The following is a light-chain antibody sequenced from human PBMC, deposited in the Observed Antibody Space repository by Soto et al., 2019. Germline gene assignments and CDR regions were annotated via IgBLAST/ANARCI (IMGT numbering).Light chain of an antibody. J-gene: IGKJ1*01. CDR3: QQYGNSPWT. V-gene: IGKV3-20*01. Sequence: EIVLTQSPGTLSLSPGERATLSCRASQSVGSSYLAWYLQTPGQPPRLLIYGASDRATGIPDRFSGSGSGTDFTLIISRLEPEDFAVYYCQQYGNSPWTFGQGTKVEIK. CDR2: GAS. CDR1: QSVGSSY.